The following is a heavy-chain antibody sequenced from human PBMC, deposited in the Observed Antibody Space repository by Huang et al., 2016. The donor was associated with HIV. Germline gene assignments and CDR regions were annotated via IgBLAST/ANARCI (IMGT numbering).Heavy chain of an antibody. Sequence: QVQLVESGGGVVQPGRSLRLSCAASGFTFSNYGLHWVRQAPGKGREWVAVISYDRSNKYYADSVKGRFTISRDNSKNTLYLQMNSLRAEDTAVYYCAKDLAVTGDLAFDYWGQGTLVTVSS. D-gene: IGHD2-21*02. CDR1: GFTFSNYG. CDR2: ISYDRSNK. J-gene: IGHJ4*02. V-gene: IGHV3-30*18. CDR3: AKDLAVTGDLAFDY.